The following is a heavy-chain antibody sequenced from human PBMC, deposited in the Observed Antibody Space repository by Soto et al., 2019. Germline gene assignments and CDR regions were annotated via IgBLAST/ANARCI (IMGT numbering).Heavy chain of an antibody. V-gene: IGHV4-39*01. Sequence: PSETLSLTCTVSGGSISSYYWGWIRQPPGKGLEWIGSIYYSGSTYYNPSLKSRVTISVDTSKNQFSLKLSSVTAADTAVYYCARVYYYDSSGYEYYFDYWGQGTLVTVSS. CDR3: ARVYYYDSSGYEYYFDY. CDR1: GGSISSYY. J-gene: IGHJ4*02. D-gene: IGHD3-22*01. CDR2: IYYSGST.